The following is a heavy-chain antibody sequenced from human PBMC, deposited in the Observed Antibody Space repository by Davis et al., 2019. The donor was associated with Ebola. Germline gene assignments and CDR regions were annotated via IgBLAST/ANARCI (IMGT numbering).Heavy chain of an antibody. D-gene: IGHD6-6*01. CDR3: AKGWLVHDF. J-gene: IGHJ4*02. CDR2: VSGSGTTT. Sequence: GESLKISCAASGFTFRTYAMNWVRQAPGKGLEWVSAVSGSGTTTSYADSVKGRFTVSRDNSKNTVYLQMTRLKVEDTAVYYCAKGWLVHDFWGQGTLVTVSP. V-gene: IGHV3-23*01. CDR1: GFTFRTYA.